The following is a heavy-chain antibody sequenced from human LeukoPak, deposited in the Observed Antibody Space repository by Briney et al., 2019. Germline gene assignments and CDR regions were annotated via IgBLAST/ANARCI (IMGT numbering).Heavy chain of an antibody. D-gene: IGHD1-26*01. Sequence: SETLSLTCAVYGGSFSGYYWSWIRQPPGKGLEWIGEINHSGSTNYNPSLKSRVTISVDTSKNQFSLKLSSVTAADTAVYYCARDNQYSGTSWGQGTLVTVSS. CDR1: GGSFSGYY. CDR2: INHSGST. CDR3: ARDNQYSGTS. J-gene: IGHJ4*02. V-gene: IGHV4-34*01.